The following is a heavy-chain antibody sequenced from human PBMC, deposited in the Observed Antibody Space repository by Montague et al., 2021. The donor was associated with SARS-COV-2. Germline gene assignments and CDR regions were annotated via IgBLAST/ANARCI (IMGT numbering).Heavy chain of an antibody. CDR2: IYYSGSS. V-gene: IGHV4-59*01. CDR3: ARARSTIFGVVTWPAYFDY. CDR1: GGSISSYN. Sequence: SETLSLTCTVSGGSISSYNWSWIRQPPGKGLERIGNIYYSGSSNYNYHLKVRATISVDTSKNQSSLKLSPVTAAATAVSYCARARSTIFGVVTWPAYFDYWGQGTLVTVSS. D-gene: IGHD3-3*01. J-gene: IGHJ4*02.